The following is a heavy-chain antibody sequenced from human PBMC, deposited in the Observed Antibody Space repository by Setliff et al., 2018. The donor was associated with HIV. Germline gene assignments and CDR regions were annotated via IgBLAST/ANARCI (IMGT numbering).Heavy chain of an antibody. CDR2: INAGNGNT. CDR1: GYTFTSYA. Sequence: GASVKVSCKASGYTFTSYAMHWVRQAPGQRLEWMGWINAGNGNTKYSQKFQGRVTITRDTSESTAYMELSSLRSEDTAVYYCARGYSSSWYENNWFDPWGQGTLVTVSS. V-gene: IGHV1-3*01. D-gene: IGHD6-13*01. J-gene: IGHJ5*02. CDR3: ARGYSSSWYENNWFDP.